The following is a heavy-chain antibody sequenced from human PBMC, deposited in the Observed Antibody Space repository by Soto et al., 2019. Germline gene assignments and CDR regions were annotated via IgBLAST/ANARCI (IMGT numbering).Heavy chain of an antibody. CDR2: IYYSGST. CDR3: ASDTSGYYENRLDP. J-gene: IGHJ5*02. V-gene: IGHV4-59*01. Sequence: SETLSLTCTVSGGSISSYDWSWIRQPPGKGLEWIGYIYYSGSTNYNPSLKSRVTISVDTCKNPYSLKLRSVNSANTAVTYCASDTSGYYENRLDPWGQGTLVTVSS. D-gene: IGHD3-22*01. CDR1: GGSISSYD.